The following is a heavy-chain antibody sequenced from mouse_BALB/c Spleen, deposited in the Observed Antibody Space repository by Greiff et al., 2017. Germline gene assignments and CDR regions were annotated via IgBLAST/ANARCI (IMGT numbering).Heavy chain of an antibody. D-gene: IGHD1-1*02. Sequence: QVQLKQSGAELVRPGTSVKVSCKASGYAFTNYLIEWVKQRPGQGLEWIGVINPGSGGTNYNEKFKGKATLTADKSSSTAYMQLSSLTSDDSAVYFCARDYVDYYAMDYWGQGTSVTVSS. V-gene: IGHV1-54*01. CDR2: INPGSGGT. CDR3: ARDYVDYYAMDY. CDR1: GYAFTNYL. J-gene: IGHJ4*01.